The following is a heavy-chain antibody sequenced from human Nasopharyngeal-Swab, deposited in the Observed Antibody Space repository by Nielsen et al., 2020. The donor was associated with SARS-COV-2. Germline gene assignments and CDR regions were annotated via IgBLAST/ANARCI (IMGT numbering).Heavy chain of an antibody. CDR3: AKGGRIAVAGNA. CDR1: GFPFSSYA. Sequence: GALKISCAASGFPFSSYAMSWVRQAPGKGLEWVSAISGSGGSTYYADSVKGRFTISRDNSKNTLYLQMNSLRAEDTAVYYCAKGGRIAVAGNAGGQGTLVTVSS. D-gene: IGHD6-19*01. CDR2: ISGSGGST. J-gene: IGHJ4*02. V-gene: IGHV3-23*01.